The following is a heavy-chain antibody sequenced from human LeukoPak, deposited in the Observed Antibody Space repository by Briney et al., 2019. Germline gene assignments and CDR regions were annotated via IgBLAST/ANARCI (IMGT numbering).Heavy chain of an antibody. Sequence: GGPLRPSCAGSGFSSSGKGMNGAGQGQGKGLEGVAFIRSDGSKKYYADSVKGRFTVSRDNSKKTLYLQMNSLRGEDTAVYYCAKDHCSRCSEDDYFDYWGQGTLVTVSS. CDR3: AKDHCSRCSEDDYFDY. CDR2: IRSDGSKK. CDR1: GFSSSGKG. V-gene: IGHV3-30*02. D-gene: IGHD2-15*01. J-gene: IGHJ4*02.